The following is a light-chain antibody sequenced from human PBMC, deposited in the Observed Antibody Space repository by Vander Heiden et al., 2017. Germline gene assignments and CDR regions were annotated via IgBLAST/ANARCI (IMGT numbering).Light chain of an antibody. V-gene: IGKV1-9*01. Sequence: DIQLTPSPSFLSASVGDRVTITCRASQGISSYLAWYQQKPGKAPKLLIYLASTLQSGVPSRFSGSGSGTEFTLTISSLQPEDFATYYCQQVNSYPLTFGGGTKVEIK. CDR3: QQVNSYPLT. CDR2: LAS. J-gene: IGKJ4*01. CDR1: QGISSY.